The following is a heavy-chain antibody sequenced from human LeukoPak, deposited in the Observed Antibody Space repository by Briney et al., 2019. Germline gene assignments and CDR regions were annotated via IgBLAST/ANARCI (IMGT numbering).Heavy chain of an antibody. CDR2: ISGSGGST. J-gene: IGHJ4*02. CDR3: AKSQLAYFDWLTGY. CDR1: GFTFSSYG. D-gene: IGHD3-9*01. Sequence: GGTLRLSCAASGFTFSSYGMSWVRQAPGKGLEWVSAISGSGGSTYYADSVKGRFTISRDNSKNTLYLQMNSLRAEDTAVYYCAKSQLAYFDWLTGYWGQGTLVTVSS. V-gene: IGHV3-23*01.